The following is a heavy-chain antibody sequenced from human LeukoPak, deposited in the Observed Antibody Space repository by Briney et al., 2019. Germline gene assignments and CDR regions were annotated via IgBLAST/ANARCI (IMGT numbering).Heavy chain of an antibody. V-gene: IGHV3-43*01. Sequence: PGGSLRLSCAASGFTFDDYTMHWVRHAPGKGLERVSLISWDGGSTYYADSVKGRFTISRDNSKNSLYLQMNSLRTEDTALYYCATDYGGNSEGLVRDYWGQGTLVTVSS. D-gene: IGHD4-23*01. J-gene: IGHJ4*02. CDR1: GFTFDDYT. CDR3: ATDYGGNSEGLVRDY. CDR2: ISWDGGST.